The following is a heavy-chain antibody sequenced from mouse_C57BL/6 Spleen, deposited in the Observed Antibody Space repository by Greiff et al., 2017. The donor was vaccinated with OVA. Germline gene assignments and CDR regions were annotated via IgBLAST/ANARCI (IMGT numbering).Heavy chain of an antibody. V-gene: IGHV3-6*01. CDR2: ISYDGSN. CDR1: GYSITSGYY. Sequence: ESGPGLVKPSQSLSLTCSVTGYSITSGYYWNWIRQFPGNKLEWMGYISYDGSNNYNPSLKNRISITRDTSKNQFFLKLNSVTTEDTATYYCARGWGAHWGQGTLVTVSA. CDR3: ARGWGAH. J-gene: IGHJ3*01. D-gene: IGHD2-3*01.